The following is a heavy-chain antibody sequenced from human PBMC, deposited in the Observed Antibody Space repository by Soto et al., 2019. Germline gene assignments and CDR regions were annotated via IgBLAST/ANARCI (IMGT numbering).Heavy chain of an antibody. V-gene: IGHV1-3*01. D-gene: IGHD2-15*01. Sequence: ASVKVSCKASGYTFTSYAMHWVRQAPGQRLEWMGWINAGNGNTKYSQKFQGRVTITRDTSASTAYMELSSLGSEDTAVYYCARTYRVVVAAHAFDIWGQGTMVTVSS. CDR3: ARTYRVVVAAHAFDI. J-gene: IGHJ3*02. CDR2: INAGNGNT. CDR1: GYTFTSYA.